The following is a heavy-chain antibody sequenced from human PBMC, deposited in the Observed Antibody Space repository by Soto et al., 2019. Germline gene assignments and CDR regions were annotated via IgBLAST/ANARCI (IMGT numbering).Heavy chain of an antibody. J-gene: IGHJ5*02. D-gene: IGHD2-15*01. CDR1: GYTFTSYG. CDR3: ATGRVDCSGGRCYSGCFDP. V-gene: IGHV1-18*01. CDR2: ISAYNGNT. Sequence: GASVRVACKAPGYTFTSYGISWVRQAPRKGLEWMGWISAYNGNTNYAQKLQGRVTMTEDTSTDTAYMELSSLRSDDTAVYYCATGRVDCSGGRCYSGCFDPWGQGTLVTVSS.